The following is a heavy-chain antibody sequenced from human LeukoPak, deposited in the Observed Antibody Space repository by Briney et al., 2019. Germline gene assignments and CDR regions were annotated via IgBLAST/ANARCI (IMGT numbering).Heavy chain of an antibody. J-gene: IGHJ3*02. CDR1: GGSISSYY. D-gene: IGHD1-26*01. CDR3: ARFSGSYPHDAFDI. Sequence: SETLSLTCSVSGGSISSYYWNWIRQPPGKGLEWIGYIYYSGSTSYNPSLKSRVTISVDTSKNHFSLKLSSVTAADTAVYYCARFSGSYPHDAFDIWGQGTMVTVSS. CDR2: IYYSGST. V-gene: IGHV4-59*01.